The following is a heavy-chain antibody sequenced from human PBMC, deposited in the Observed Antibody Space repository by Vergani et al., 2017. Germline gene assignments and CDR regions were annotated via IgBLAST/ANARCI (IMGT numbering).Heavy chain of an antibody. Sequence: QVQLQESGPGLVKPSGTLSLTCAVSGGSISSGGYSWSWIRQPPGKGLEWIGYIYHSGSTYYNPSLKSRVTISVDRPKNQFSLKLSSVTAANTAVYYCARGVLRYFDWLPDVFDIWGQGTMVTVSS. V-gene: IGHV4-30-2*01. CDR3: ARGVLRYFDWLPDVFDI. D-gene: IGHD3-9*01. CDR2: IYHSGST. CDR1: GGSISSGGYS. J-gene: IGHJ3*02.